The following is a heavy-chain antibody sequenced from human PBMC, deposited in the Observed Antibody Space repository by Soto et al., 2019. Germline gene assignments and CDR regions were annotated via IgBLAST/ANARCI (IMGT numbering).Heavy chain of an antibody. J-gene: IGHJ4*02. D-gene: IGHD2-15*01. CDR3: ARPLSSGGSVWGEEYYFDC. CDR2: ISYDGSNK. CDR1: GFTFSAYA. Sequence: PGGSLRLSCAASGFTFSAYAMHWVRQAPGKGLEWVAVISYDGSNKYYADSVKGRFTISRDNSKNTLYLQMNSLRAEDTAVYYCARPLSSGGSVWGEEYYFDCWGQGTLVTVSS. V-gene: IGHV3-30-3*01.